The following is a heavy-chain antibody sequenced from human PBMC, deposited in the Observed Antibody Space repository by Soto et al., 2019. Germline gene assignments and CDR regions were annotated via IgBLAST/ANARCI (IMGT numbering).Heavy chain of an antibody. D-gene: IGHD3-22*01. CDR3: AREYYYDSSGASDAFDI. V-gene: IGHV1-69*13. J-gene: IGHJ3*02. CDR1: GGTFSSYA. CDR2: IIPIFGTA. Sequence: SVKVSCKVSGGTFSSYAISWVRQAPGQGLEWMGGIIPIFGTANYAQKFQGRVTITADESTSTAYMELSSLRSEDTAVYYCAREYYYDSSGASDAFDIWGQGTMVTVSS.